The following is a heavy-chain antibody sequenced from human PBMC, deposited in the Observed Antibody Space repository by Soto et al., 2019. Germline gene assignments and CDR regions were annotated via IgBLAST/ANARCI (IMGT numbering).Heavy chain of an antibody. V-gene: IGHV1-3*01. Sequence: ASVKVSCKASGYTFTSYAMHWVRQAPGQRLEWMGWINAGNGNTKYSQKFQGRVIITRDTSASTAYMELSSLRSEDTAVYYCARVIGGLYYFDYWGQGTLVNVSS. CDR2: INAGNGNT. J-gene: IGHJ4*02. D-gene: IGHD3-16*01. CDR1: GYTFTSYA. CDR3: ARVIGGLYYFDY.